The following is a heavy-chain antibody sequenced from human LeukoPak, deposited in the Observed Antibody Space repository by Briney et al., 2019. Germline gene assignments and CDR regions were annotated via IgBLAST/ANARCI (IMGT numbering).Heavy chain of an antibody. CDR2: MNPNSGNT. J-gene: IGHJ4*02. Sequence: ASVKVSCKASGYTFTSYDINWVRQATGQGLEWMGWMNPNSGNTGYAQKFQGRVTMTRNTSISTAYMELSSLRSEDTAVYYCARDFRDRRRRGYCSGGSCYAFGYWGQGTLVTVSS. D-gene: IGHD2-15*01. CDR3: ARDFRDRRRRGYCSGGSCYAFGY. V-gene: IGHV1-8*01. CDR1: GYTFTSYD.